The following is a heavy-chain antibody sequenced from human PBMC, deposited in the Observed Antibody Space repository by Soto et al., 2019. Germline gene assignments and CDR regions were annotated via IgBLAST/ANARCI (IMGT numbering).Heavy chain of an antibody. V-gene: IGHV5-51*01. CDR1: GYSFTNYW. D-gene: IGHD3-22*01. CDR3: ARFRLYDSSGYYTVGAFDI. J-gene: IGHJ3*02. CDR2: IYPGDSDT. Sequence: PGESLKISCKGSGYSFTNYWIGWVRQMPGKGLEWKGIIYPGDSDTRYSPSFQGQVTISADKSISTVYLQWSSLKASDTAMYYCARFRLYDSSGYYTVGAFDIWGQGTMVTVSS.